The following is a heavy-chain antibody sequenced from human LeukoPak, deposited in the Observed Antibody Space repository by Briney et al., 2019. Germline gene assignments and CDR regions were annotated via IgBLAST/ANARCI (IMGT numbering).Heavy chain of an antibody. J-gene: IGHJ4*02. CDR2: ISTTSDYI. Sequence: GGSLRLSCAASGFTFSSYSMNWVRQAPGKGLEWVASISTTSDYIYYEDSLKGRLAISRDNAKNSLYLQMNSLRAEDTAVYYCARGGIWSQGVDHWGQGTLVTVSS. CDR3: ARGGIWSQGVDH. CDR1: GFTFSSYS. V-gene: IGHV3-21*01. D-gene: IGHD1-1*01.